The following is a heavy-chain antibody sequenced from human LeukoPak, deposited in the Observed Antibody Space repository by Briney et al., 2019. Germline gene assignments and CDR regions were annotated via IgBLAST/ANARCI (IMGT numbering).Heavy chain of an antibody. V-gene: IGHV3-74*01. Sequence: PGGSLRLSCAASGFTFSRSWMHWLRHVPGKGLVWVSRINSDGTSTTYADSVKGRFTISRDNANNMLYLQMNSLRAEDTAVYHCARDRGEVVASVPDNWFDPWGQGTLVTVSS. J-gene: IGHJ5*02. CDR1: GFTFSRSW. D-gene: IGHD2-2*01. CDR2: INSDGTST. CDR3: ARDRGEVVASVPDNWFDP.